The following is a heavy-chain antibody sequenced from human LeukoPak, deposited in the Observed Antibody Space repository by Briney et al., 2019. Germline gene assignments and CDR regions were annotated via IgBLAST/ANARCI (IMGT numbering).Heavy chain of an antibody. Sequence: GASVKVSCKASGYTFISYGISWVRQAPGQGLEWMGWISVFNADTNYAQKFQGRVTMTTDTSTSTAYMELRSLRSDDTAVYYCARGSSGWYPDSAEYFQHWGQGTLVTVSS. CDR1: GYTFISYG. J-gene: IGHJ1*01. CDR2: ISVFNADT. D-gene: IGHD6-19*01. CDR3: ARGSSGWYPDSAEYFQH. V-gene: IGHV1-18*01.